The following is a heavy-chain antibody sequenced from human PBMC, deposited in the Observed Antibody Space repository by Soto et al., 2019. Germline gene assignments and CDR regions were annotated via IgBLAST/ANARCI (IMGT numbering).Heavy chain of an antibody. V-gene: IGHV1-46*03. CDR2: INPSGGGP. J-gene: IGHJ3*01. CDR3: ARSAMGGDGALNV. Sequence: QVQLMQSGAEVKQPGASVKVSCKASGYTFTNYYMHWVRQVPGQGLEWMGIINPSGGGPAHAQNCRGRLNTTSDTSTTTIYMELNSLRSEDTAVYFCARSAMGGDGALNVWGQGTMVTVSS. D-gene: IGHD2-2*01. CDR1: GYTFTNYY.